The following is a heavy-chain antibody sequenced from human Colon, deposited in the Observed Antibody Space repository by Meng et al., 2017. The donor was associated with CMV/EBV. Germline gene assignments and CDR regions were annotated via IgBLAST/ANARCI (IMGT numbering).Heavy chain of an antibody. CDR1: GGSVNSGSYF. CDR3: ARETSGWSTGIDY. Sequence: VAGGSVNSGSYFWPWIRQPPGKGLEWIGYISYSGNTNYTPSLKSRLTIEVDTSRNQFSLKLTSVSAADTAMYYCARETSGWSTGIDYWGQGTLVTVSS. V-gene: IGHV4-61*01. D-gene: IGHD6-19*01. CDR2: ISYSGNT. J-gene: IGHJ4*02.